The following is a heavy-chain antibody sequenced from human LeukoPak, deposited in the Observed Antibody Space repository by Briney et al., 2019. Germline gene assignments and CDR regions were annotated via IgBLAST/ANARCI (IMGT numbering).Heavy chain of an antibody. J-gene: IGHJ4*02. CDR2: IYTSGST. CDR1: GGSISSYY. Sequence: SETLSLTCTVSGGSISSYYWSWIRQPPGKGLEWIGYIYTSGSTNYNPSLKSRVTISVDTSKNQFSLKLSSVTAADTAVYYCARHDYGGNYDYWGQGTLVTVSS. D-gene: IGHD4-23*01. CDR3: ARHDYGGNYDY. V-gene: IGHV4-4*09.